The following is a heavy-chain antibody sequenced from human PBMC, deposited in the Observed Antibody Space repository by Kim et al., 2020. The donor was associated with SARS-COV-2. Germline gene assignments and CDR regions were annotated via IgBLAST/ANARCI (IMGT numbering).Heavy chain of an antibody. V-gene: IGHV3-23*01. D-gene: IGHD3-22*01. CDR2: ISGSGDTT. Sequence: GGSLRLSCASSGFMFQNYAMAWVRQPPGRGLEWVSLISGSGDTTYYAGSVEGRFTISRDNSKNTLHLEMNSLRAEDTALYFCAKDLYATGTYYYDPRVVFFDSWGQGTVVIVSS. J-gene: IGHJ4*02. CDR3: AKDLYATGTYYYDPRVVFFDS. CDR1: GFMFQNYA.